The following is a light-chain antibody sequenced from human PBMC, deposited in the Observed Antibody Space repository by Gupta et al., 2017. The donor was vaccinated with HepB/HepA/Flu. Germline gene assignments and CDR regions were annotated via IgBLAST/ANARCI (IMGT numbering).Light chain of an antibody. J-gene: IGKJ1*01. CDR2: IVS. CDR1: QTIGRY. Sequence: DIQMTQSPSSLSASVGDRVTITCRASQTIGRYLNWYQQKPGKAPNLLISIVSTLQSGVPSRFSRGGSGTDFTLTISSLQPEDFATYYCQQTYNILWTFGQGTKVEIK. CDR3: QQTYNILWT. V-gene: IGKV1-39*01.